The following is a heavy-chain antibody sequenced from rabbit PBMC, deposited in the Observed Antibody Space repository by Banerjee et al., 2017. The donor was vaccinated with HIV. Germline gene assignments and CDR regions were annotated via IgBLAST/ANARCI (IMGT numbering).Heavy chain of an antibody. CDR2: IYAGSSGRI. Sequence: QEQLVESGGGLVQPEGSLTLTCKASGFDFSSSYYMCWVRQAPGKGLEWIACIYAGSSGRIDYANWAKGRFTISKTSSTTVTLQMTSLTAADTATYFCARTGYGGYGYGLDLWGPGTLVTVS. CDR1: GFDFSSSYY. V-gene: IGHV1S45*01. D-gene: IGHD6-1*01. CDR3: ARTGYGGYGYGLDL. J-gene: IGHJ3*01.